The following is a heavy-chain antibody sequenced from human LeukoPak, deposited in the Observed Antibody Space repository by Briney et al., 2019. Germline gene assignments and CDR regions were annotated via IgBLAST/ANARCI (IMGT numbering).Heavy chain of an antibody. D-gene: IGHD3-16*01. J-gene: IGHJ5*02. V-gene: IGHV4-59*01. CDR1: GRSISSYY. CDR3: ARYVRGNNWFAP. CDR2: IYYSGST. Sequence: PSETLSLTCTVSGRSISSYYWSWVRQPPGKGLEWIGYIYYSGSTNYNPSLKSRVTISVDTSKNQFSLKLSSVTAADTAVYYCARYVRGNNWFAPWGQGTLVTVSS.